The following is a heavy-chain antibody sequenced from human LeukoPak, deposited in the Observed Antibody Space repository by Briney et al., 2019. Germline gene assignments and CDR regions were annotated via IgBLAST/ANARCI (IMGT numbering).Heavy chain of an antibody. D-gene: IGHD1-26*01. CDR1: GGSISSHY. CDR2: IYYSGST. Sequence: SETLSLTCTVSGGSISSHYWGWSRDPPGKGLEWIGYIYYSGSTNYNPSLKSRVTISVDTSKNQFSLKLSSVTAADSAVYYCARWELLGGFFDYWGQGTLVAVSS. V-gene: IGHV4-59*11. J-gene: IGHJ4*02. CDR3: ARWELLGGFFDY.